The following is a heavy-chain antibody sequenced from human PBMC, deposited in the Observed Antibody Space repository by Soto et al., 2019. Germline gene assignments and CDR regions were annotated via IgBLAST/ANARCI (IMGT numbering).Heavy chain of an antibody. CDR1: GFTDSRYI. D-gene: IGHD3-16*02. V-gene: IGHV1-58*01. CDR2: IVVGSGNT. J-gene: IGHJ3*02. Sequence: PAKLWSKSSGFTDSRYILEVVLQIRKKRLEWIGWIVVGSGNTNYAQKFQERVTITRDMSTSTAYMELSSLRSEDTAVYYCAADPDYYYVWGSYPQGAFDIWGQGTMVTVSS. CDR3: AADPDYYYVWGSYPQGAFDI.